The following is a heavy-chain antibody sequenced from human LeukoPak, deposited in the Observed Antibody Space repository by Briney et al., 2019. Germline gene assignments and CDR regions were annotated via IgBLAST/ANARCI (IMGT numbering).Heavy chain of an antibody. D-gene: IGHD3-22*01. CDR2: ISWNSVSM. J-gene: IGHJ3*01. CDR3: AKGLSSAYGLDGFDV. CDR1: GFTFGDYG. Sequence: GGSLRLSCAASGFTFGDYGMHWVRQVPGKGLEWVSGISWNSVSMGYADSVKGRFSISRDDAKNSLYLQMNNLRPEDMAIYFCAKGLSSAYGLDGFDVWGQGTMVPVSS. V-gene: IGHV3-9*03.